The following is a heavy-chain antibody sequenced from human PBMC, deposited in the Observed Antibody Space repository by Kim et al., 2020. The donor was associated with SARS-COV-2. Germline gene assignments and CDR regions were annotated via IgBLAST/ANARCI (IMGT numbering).Heavy chain of an antibody. CDR3: ARRGLYSEQWLVAFDI. CDR2: IKQDGSEK. J-gene: IGHJ3*02. CDR1: GFTFSSYW. V-gene: IGHV3-7*01. Sequence: GGSLRLSCAASGFTFSSYWMSWVRQAPGKGLEWVANIKQDGSEKYYVDSVKGRFTISRDNAKNSLYLQMNSLRAEDTAVYYCARRGLYSEQWLVAFDIWGQGTMVTVSS. D-gene: IGHD6-19*01.